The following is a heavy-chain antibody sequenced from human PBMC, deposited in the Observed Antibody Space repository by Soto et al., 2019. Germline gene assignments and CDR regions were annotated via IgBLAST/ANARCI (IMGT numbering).Heavy chain of an antibody. Sequence: GGSLRLSCAASGFTFSTYAMGWVRQAPGKGLEWVSGISGSGGSTNYADSVKGRFTISRDNSKNTLYLQMSSLRAEDPAVYYCAKGSTTVGWFDPWGQGTLVTVSS. V-gene: IGHV3-23*01. J-gene: IGHJ5*02. CDR1: GFTFSTYA. CDR2: ISGSGGST. CDR3: AKGSTTVGWFDP. D-gene: IGHD4-17*01.